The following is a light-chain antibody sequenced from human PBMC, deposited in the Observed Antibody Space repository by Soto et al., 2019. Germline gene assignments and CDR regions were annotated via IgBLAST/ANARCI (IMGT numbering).Light chain of an antibody. CDR1: QSINW. Sequence: DIQMTHSPSTLPASVGDRVTITCRASQSINWLAWYQQKPGTAPKVLIYHASNLQSGVPSRFSGSGSGTEFTLTISSLQPDDFATYYCQQYNSYSFGQGTKVDIK. V-gene: IGKV1-5*01. CDR2: HAS. J-gene: IGKJ1*01. CDR3: QQYNSYS.